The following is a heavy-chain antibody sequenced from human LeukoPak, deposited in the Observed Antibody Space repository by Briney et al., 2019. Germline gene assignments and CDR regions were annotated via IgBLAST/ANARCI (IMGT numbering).Heavy chain of an antibody. J-gene: IGHJ4*02. V-gene: IGHV3-21*01. CDR2: ISSSSSYI. D-gene: IGHD6-19*01. CDR3: ASKESSGWLYDY. CDR1: GFTFSSYS. Sequence: GGSLRLSCAASGFTFSSYSMNWVRQAPGKGLEWVSSISSSSSYIYYADSVKGRFTISRDNAKNSLYLQMNSLRAEDTAVYYCASKESSGWLYDYWGQGTLVTVSS.